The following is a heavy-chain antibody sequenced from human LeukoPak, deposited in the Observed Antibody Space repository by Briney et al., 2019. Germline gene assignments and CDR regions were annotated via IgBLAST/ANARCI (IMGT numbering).Heavy chain of an antibody. V-gene: IGHV1-18*01. D-gene: IGHD3-22*01. Sequence: ASVKVSCKASGYTFTSYGISWVRQAPGQGLEWMGWISAYNGNTNYAQKLQGRVTMTTDTSTSTAYMELRSLRSDDTAVYYCARGLRSLYDSSGYPSYYYYYGMDVWGQGTTVTVSS. J-gene: IGHJ6*02. CDR1: GYTFTSYG. CDR2: ISAYNGNT. CDR3: ARGLRSLYDSSGYPSYYYYYGMDV.